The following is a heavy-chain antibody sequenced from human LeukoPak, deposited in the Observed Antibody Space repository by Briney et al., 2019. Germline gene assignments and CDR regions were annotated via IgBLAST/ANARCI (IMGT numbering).Heavy chain of an antibody. Sequence: GGSLRLSCEASGFTFSSYEMNWVRQAPGKGLEWVIYISSSGSTIYYAESVKGRFTISRGNAKNSLYLQMNSLRAEDTAVYYCVSRWRWLEYWGQGTQVIVSS. J-gene: IGHJ4*02. CDR3: VSRWRWLEY. V-gene: IGHV3-48*03. CDR2: ISSSGSTI. D-gene: IGHD5-24*01. CDR1: GFTFSSYE.